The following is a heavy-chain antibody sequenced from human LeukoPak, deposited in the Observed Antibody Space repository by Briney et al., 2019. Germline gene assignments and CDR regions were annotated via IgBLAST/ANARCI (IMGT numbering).Heavy chain of an antibody. CDR1: GYTFSSYG. V-gene: IGHV1-8*02. CDR2: MNPNSGNT. CDR3: ARGGSLWIQLWSTQPYYYYMDV. D-gene: IGHD5-18*01. Sequence: ASVKVSCKASGYTFSSYGISWVRQATGQGLEWMGWMNPNSGNTGYAQKFQGRVTMTRNTSISTAYMELSSLRSEDTAVYYCARGGSLWIQLWSTQPYYYYMDVWGKGTTVTISS. J-gene: IGHJ6*03.